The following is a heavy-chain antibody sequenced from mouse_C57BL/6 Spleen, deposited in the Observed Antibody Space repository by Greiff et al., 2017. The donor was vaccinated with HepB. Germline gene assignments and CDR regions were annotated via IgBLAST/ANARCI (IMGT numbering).Heavy chain of an antibody. CDR3: ADGYYRGYFDY. J-gene: IGHJ2*01. CDR2: IHPNSGST. D-gene: IGHD2-3*01. CDR1: GYTFTSYW. V-gene: IGHV1-64*01. Sequence: VKLQQPGAELVKPGASVKLSCKASGYTFTSYWMHWVKQRPGQGLEWIGMIHPNSGSTNYNEKFKSKATLTVDKSSSTAYMQLSSLTSEDSAVYYCADGYYRGYFDYWGQGTTLTVSS.